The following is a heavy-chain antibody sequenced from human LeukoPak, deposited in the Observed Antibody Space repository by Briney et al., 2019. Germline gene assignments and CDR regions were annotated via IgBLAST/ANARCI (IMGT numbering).Heavy chain of an antibody. CDR1: GESFSAYF. CDR3: ARGSSFGGYCSAGACDAGYYDS. J-gene: IGHJ4*02. D-gene: IGHD2-15*01. V-gene: IGHV4-34*01. Sequence: SETLSLTCAVYGESFSAYFWNWIRQAPGKPLEYIGEINHRGSSHYNPSLKTRVTLSVDTSKNQFSLKLTSVTAADTAVYFCARGSSFGGYCSAGACDAGYYDSWGQGTPVTVSS. CDR2: INHRGSS.